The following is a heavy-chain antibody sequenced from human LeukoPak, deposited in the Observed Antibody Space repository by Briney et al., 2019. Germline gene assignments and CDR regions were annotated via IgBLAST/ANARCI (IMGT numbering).Heavy chain of an antibody. J-gene: IGHJ4*02. CDR3: ARRYSSGWTFDY. V-gene: IGHV5-51*01. D-gene: IGHD6-19*01. CDR2: IYAGDSHT. CDR1: GFSFTNYW. Sequence: GESLKISRESSGFSFTNYWIAWVRPMPGKGLEWMGIIYAGDSHTRYSPSFQGQFTISADESIGTAYLQWSSLKASDTAMYYCARRYSSGWTFDYWGQGTLVTVSS.